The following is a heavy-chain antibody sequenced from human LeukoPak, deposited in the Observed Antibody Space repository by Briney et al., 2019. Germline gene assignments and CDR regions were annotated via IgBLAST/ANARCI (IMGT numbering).Heavy chain of an antibody. J-gene: IGHJ5*02. V-gene: IGHV1-2*02. Sequence: ASVKVSCKASGYTFTGYYMHWVRQAPGQGLEWMGWINPNSGGTNYAQKFQGRVTMTRDTSISTAYMELSRLRSDDTAVYYCARLVVVVAASWFDPWGQGTLVTVSS. CDR2: INPNSGGT. CDR1: GYTFTGYY. D-gene: IGHD2-15*01. CDR3: ARLVVVVAASWFDP.